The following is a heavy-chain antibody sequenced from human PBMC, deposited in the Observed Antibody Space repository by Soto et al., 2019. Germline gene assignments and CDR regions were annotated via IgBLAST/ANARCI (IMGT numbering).Heavy chain of an antibody. CDR1: GFTFTSYG. CDR3: ARDGLVPRSVDDY. D-gene: IGHD6-19*01. J-gene: IGHJ4*02. V-gene: IGHV1-18*01. Sequence: APVMVSCKASGFTFTSYGICWVRQAPGQGLEWMGWISAYNGNTNYAQKLQGRVTMTTDTSTSTAYMELRSLRSDDTAVYYCARDGLVPRSVDDYWGQGTLVTVSS. CDR2: ISAYNGNT.